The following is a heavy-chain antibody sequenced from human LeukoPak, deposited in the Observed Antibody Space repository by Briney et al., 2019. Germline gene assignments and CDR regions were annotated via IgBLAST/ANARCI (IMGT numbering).Heavy chain of an antibody. Sequence: PSETLSLTCAVSGYSISSGYYWVWIRQPPGKGLEWTGTIYHSGSTYYNPSLKSRVTISVDTSTNQFSLKLSSVTAADTAVYYCARSIAVVGTFYFDYWGQGTLVTVSS. CDR1: GYSISSGYY. V-gene: IGHV4-38-2*01. D-gene: IGHD6-19*01. J-gene: IGHJ4*02. CDR3: ARSIAVVGTFYFDY. CDR2: IYHSGST.